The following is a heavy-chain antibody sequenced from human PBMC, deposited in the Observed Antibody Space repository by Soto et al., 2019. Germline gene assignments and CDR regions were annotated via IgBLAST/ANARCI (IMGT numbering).Heavy chain of an antibody. V-gene: IGHV4-28*01. CDR3: AKTGVGGTPGGYYNGMDV. CDR2: IYYSGTT. Sequence: QVQLQESGPGLVKPSDTLSLTCAVSGYSISSSHWWGWIRQPPGMGLEWIGYIYYSGTTYYNPSLKSRVTMSVDKSKNQFSLKLSSVTAVDTAVYYCAKTGVGGTPGGYYNGMDVWGQGTTVTVSS. J-gene: IGHJ6*02. D-gene: IGHD1-26*01. CDR1: GYSISSSHW.